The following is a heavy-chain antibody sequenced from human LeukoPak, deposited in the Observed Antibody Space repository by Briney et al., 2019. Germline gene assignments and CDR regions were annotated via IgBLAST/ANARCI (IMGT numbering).Heavy chain of an antibody. J-gene: IGHJ4*02. CDR3: ARDYRGIAAAGDY. V-gene: IGHV3-30-3*01. Sequence: GRSLRLSCAASGFTFSRYAIHWVRQAPGKGLEWVAVISYDGSNKYYADSVKGRFTISRDNSKNTLYLQMNSLRAEDTAVYYCARDYRGIAAAGDYWGQGTLVTVSS. D-gene: IGHD6-13*01. CDR1: GFTFSRYA. CDR2: ISYDGSNK.